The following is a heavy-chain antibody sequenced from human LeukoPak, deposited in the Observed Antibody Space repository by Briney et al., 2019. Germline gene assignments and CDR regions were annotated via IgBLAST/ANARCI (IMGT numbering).Heavy chain of an antibody. Sequence: SVKVSCKASGGTFSSYAISWVRQAPGQGLEWMGGIIPIFGTANYAQKFQGRVAITADKSTSTAYMELSSLRSEDTAVYYCARSSPHYSGYAHWGQGTLVTVSS. CDR3: ARSSPHYSGYAH. J-gene: IGHJ4*02. D-gene: IGHD5-12*01. CDR1: GGTFSSYA. CDR2: IIPIFGTA. V-gene: IGHV1-69*06.